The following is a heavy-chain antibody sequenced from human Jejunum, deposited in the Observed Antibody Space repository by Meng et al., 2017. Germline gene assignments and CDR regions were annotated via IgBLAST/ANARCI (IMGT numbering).Heavy chain of an antibody. CDR3: AGGGLVRSTRGYFDY. Sequence: QIQLQQSGPGLVKPSQTLSHTCAISGDIVSSNSAGWNWIRQSPSRGLEWLGRTYYRSKWYIDYAVSVKSRITINPDTSKNQFSLHLNSVTPEDTAVYYCAGGGLVRSTRGYFDYWGQGTLVTVSS. J-gene: IGHJ4*02. CDR2: TYYRSKWYI. V-gene: IGHV6-1*01. D-gene: IGHD1-26*01. CDR1: GDIVSSNSAG.